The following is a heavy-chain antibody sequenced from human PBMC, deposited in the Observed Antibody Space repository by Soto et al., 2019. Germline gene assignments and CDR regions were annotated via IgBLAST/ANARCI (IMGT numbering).Heavy chain of an antibody. CDR2: ISPMFGAA. CDR1: GGTFNTYA. CDR3: AREVQVHTPAFVY. J-gene: IGHJ4*02. Sequence: QVQLVQSGAEMKKPGSSVKVSCQSSGGTFNTYAMNWVRQAPGQGPEWMGDISPMFGAANYAPKFQGRVTSTADDSTGTSYLQLSSLTSEDTALYFCAREVQVHTPAFVYWGQGTLVTVS. V-gene: IGHV1-69*19. D-gene: IGHD3-10*01.